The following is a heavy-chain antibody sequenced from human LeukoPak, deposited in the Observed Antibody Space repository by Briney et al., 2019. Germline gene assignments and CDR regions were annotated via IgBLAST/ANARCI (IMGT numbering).Heavy chain of an antibody. CDR1: GFTFRNYN. V-gene: IGHV3-21*01. CDR2: ISESSSFI. CDR3: ARQRGYCSSGVCRGWFDP. Sequence: GGSLRLSCAASGFTFRNYNMNWVRQAPGKGLEWVSSISESSSFIQYADSLKGRFAISRDNAKNSLYLQMKSLRAEDTAVYYCARQRGYCSSGVCRGWFDPWGQGTLVTVSS. J-gene: IGHJ5*02. D-gene: IGHD2-8*01.